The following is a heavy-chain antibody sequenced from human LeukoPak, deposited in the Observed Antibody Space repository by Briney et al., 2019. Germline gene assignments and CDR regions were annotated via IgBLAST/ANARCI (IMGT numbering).Heavy chain of an antibody. CDR3: ARGTYSGYDTPDY. CDR1: GFTFSSYA. J-gene: IGHJ4*02. Sequence: GGSLRLSCAASGFTFSSYAMSWVRQAPGKGLEWVSGINWNGGSTGYADSVKGRFTISRDNAKNSLYLQMNSLRAEDTALYYCARGTYSGYDTPDYWGQGTLVTVSS. V-gene: IGHV3-20*04. CDR2: INWNGGST. D-gene: IGHD5-12*01.